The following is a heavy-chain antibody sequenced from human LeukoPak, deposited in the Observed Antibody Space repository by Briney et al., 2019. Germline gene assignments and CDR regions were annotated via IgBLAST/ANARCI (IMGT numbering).Heavy chain of an antibody. CDR3: ARYFAVPDGGGFDY. D-gene: IGHD3-3*01. CDR1: GYTFTSYY. Sequence: ASVKVSCKASGYTFTSYYMHWVRQAPGQGLEWMGWINPNSGGTNYAQKFQGRVTMTRDTSISTAYMELSRLRSDDTAVYYCARYFAVPDGGGFDYWGQGTLVTVSS. J-gene: IGHJ4*02. CDR2: INPNSGGT. V-gene: IGHV1-2*02.